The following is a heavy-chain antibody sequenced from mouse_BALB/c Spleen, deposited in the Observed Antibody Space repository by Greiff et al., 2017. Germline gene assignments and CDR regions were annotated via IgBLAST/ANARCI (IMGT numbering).Heavy chain of an antibody. V-gene: IGHV1S81*02. D-gene: IGHD1-1*01. Sequence: QVQLKQPGAELVKPGASVKLSCKASGYTFTSYWMHWVKQRPGQGLEWIGEINPSNGRTNYNEKFKSKATLTVDKSSSTAYMQLSSLTSEDSAVYYCARWGFITTVVAHDYWGQGTTLTVSS. CDR3: ARWGFITTVVAHDY. CDR1: GYTFTSYW. CDR2: INPSNGRT. J-gene: IGHJ2*01.